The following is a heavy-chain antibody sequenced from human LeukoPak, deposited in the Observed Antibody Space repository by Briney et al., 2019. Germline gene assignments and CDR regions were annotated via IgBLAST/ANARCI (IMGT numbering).Heavy chain of an antibody. CDR2: TYYRAKWYN. Sequence: SQTLSHTCAISGDCVSSNSAAWNWIRQSPSRGLEWLGWTYYRAKWYNDYAVSVKSRITLYPDTSKNQFSLQLNSVTPEDTAVYYCARVHYDSRMYYFDYWGQGTLVTVSS. D-gene: IGHD3-22*01. V-gene: IGHV6-1*01. CDR3: ARVHYDSRMYYFDY. CDR1: GDCVSSNSAA. J-gene: IGHJ4*02.